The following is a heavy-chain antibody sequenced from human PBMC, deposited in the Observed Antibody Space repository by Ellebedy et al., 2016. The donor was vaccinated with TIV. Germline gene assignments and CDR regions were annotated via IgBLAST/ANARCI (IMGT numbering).Heavy chain of an antibody. V-gene: IGHV3-30*03. Sequence: GESLKISXAASGFTFSSYGMHWVRQAPDKGLEWVAVISYDGSNQYYADSVKGRFTISRDNSKNTLYLQMNSLRAEDTAVYYCARGQGWIDYWGQGTLVTVSS. CDR3: ARGQGWIDY. D-gene: IGHD6-19*01. J-gene: IGHJ4*02. CDR1: GFTFSSYG. CDR2: ISYDGSNQ.